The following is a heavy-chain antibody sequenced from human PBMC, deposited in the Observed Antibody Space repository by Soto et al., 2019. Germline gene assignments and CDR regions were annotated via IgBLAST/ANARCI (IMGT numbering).Heavy chain of an antibody. J-gene: IGHJ3*02. CDR2: MNPNSGNT. CDR1: GYTFTSYD. V-gene: IGHV1-8*01. D-gene: IGHD5-12*01. Sequence: ASVKVSCKASGYTFTSYDINWVRQATGQGLEWMGWMNPNSGNTGYAQKFQGRVTMTRNTSISTAYMELSSLRSEDTAVYYCARSARRRSRWLQSSDAFDIWGQGTMVTV. CDR3: ARSARRRSRWLQSSDAFDI.